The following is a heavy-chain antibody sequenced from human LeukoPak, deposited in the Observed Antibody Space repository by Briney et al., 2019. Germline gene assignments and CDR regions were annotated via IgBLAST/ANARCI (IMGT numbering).Heavy chain of an antibody. V-gene: IGHV4-61*02. CDR3: ARGWLLPDY. CDR2: IYTSGST. CDR1: GGSISSGSYY. Sequence: SETLPLTCTVSGGSISSGSYYWSWFRQPAGKGLEWIGRIYTSGSTNYNPSLKSRVTISVDTSKNQFSLKLSSVTAADTAVYYCARGWLLPDYWGQGTLVTVSS. J-gene: IGHJ4*02. D-gene: IGHD3-22*01.